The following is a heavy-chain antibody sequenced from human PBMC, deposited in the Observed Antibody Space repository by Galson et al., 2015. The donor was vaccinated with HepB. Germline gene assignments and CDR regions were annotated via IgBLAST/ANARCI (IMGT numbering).Heavy chain of an antibody. Sequence: SVKVSCKASGYTFTSYYMHWVRQAPGQGLEWMGLINPSGGSTSYAQKFQGRVTMTRDTSTSTVYMELSSLRSEDTAVYYCARGPIKNSSGYPFDYWGQGILVTVSS. J-gene: IGHJ4*02. D-gene: IGHD3-22*01. V-gene: IGHV1-46*01. CDR2: INPSGGST. CDR3: ARGPIKNSSGYPFDY. CDR1: GYTFTSYY.